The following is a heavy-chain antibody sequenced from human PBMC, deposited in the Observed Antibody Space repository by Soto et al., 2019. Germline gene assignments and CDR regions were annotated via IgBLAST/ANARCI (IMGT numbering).Heavy chain of an antibody. CDR1: GFTFGDYA. V-gene: IGHV3-49*04. Sequence: LRLSCTASGFTFGDYAMSWVRQAPGKGLEWVGFTRSKAYGGTTEYAASVKGRFTISRDDSKSIAYLQMNSLKTEDTAVYYCTRGFPGLRSKGYYYGMDVWDQGTTVTVSS. CDR2: TRSKAYGGTT. D-gene: IGHD4-17*01. J-gene: IGHJ6*02. CDR3: TRGFPGLRSKGYYYGMDV.